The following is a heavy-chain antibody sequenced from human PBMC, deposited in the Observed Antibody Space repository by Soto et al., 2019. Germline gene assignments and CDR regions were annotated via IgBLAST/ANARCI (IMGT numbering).Heavy chain of an antibody. CDR3: AKGPIFGVENIYDY. V-gene: IGHV3-23*01. CDR2: MSGSGGTA. Sequence: EVQLLESGGGLVQPGGSLRLSCAASGFTFSSYAMRWVRQAPGKGLEWVSGMSGSGGTAYYSDSGKGRFTISRDNSKQTLYLQMNSLRAEDTALYYCAKGPIFGVENIYDYWGQGTLVTVSS. CDR1: GFTFSSYA. J-gene: IGHJ4*02. D-gene: IGHD3-3*01.